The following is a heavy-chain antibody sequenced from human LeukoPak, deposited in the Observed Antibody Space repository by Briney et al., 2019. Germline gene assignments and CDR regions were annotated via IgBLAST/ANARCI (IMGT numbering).Heavy chain of an antibody. J-gene: IGHJ2*01. D-gene: IGHD6-19*01. V-gene: IGHV3-64D*06. CDR3: VRQLAVPGPGYFDL. CDR1: GFTFSSYA. Sequence: GGSLRLSCSASGFTFSSYAMHWVRQAPGKGLEYVSVISSNGGGPYYADSVKGRFTISRDNSKNTLYLQMSSLRAEDTAVYYCVRQLAVPGPGYFDLWGRGTLVTVSS. CDR2: ISSNGGGP.